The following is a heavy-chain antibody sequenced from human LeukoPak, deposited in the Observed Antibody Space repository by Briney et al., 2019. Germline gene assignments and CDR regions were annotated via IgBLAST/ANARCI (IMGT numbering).Heavy chain of an antibody. V-gene: IGHV3-23*01. Sequence: GGSLRLSCAASGFTFSSYAMSWVRQAPGKGLEWVSDISGSGGSTYYADSVKGRFTISRDNSKNTLYLQMNSLRAEDTAVYYCAKDEYGSGRYDYWGQGTLVTVSS. CDR2: ISGSGGST. J-gene: IGHJ4*02. CDR3: AKDEYGSGRYDY. CDR1: GFTFSSYA. D-gene: IGHD3-10*01.